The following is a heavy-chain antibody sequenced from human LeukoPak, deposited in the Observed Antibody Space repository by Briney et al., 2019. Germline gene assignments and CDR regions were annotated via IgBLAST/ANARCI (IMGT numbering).Heavy chain of an antibody. Sequence: PSETLSLTCAVYGGSFSGYYWSWIRLPPGKGLEWIGEINHSGSTNYNPSLKSRVTISVDTSKNQFSLKLSSVTAADTAVYYCARSRPTGSWHGAFVDYWGQGTLVTVSS. CDR3: ARSRPTGSWHGAFVDY. J-gene: IGHJ4*02. V-gene: IGHV4-34*01. CDR1: GGSFSGYY. CDR2: INHSGST. D-gene: IGHD6-13*01.